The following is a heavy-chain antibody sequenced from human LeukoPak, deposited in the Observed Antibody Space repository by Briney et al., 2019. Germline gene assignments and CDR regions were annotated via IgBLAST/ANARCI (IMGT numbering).Heavy chain of an antibody. CDR2: ISAYNGNT. J-gene: IGHJ4*02. V-gene: IGHV1-18*01. CDR1: GYTITSYG. CDR3: ARVWSYCSSTSCYYFDY. Sequence: ASVKVSCKASGYTITSYGISWVRQPPGQGLEWMGWISAYNGNTNYAQKLQGRVTMTTDASTSTAYMELRSLRSDDTAVCYCARVWSYCSSTSCYYFDYWGQGTLVTVSS. D-gene: IGHD2-2*01.